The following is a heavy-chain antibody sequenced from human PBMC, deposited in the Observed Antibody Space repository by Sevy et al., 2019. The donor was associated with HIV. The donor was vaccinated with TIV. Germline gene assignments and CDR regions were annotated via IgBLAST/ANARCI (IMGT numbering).Heavy chain of an antibody. Sequence: GGSLRLSCAASGFTFSSYSMNWVRQAPGKGLEWVSSISSSSSYIYYADSVKGRFTISRDNAKNSLYLQMNSLRAEDTAVYYCARGSYGARYSGSHHGDYYYYYMDVWGEGTTVTVSS. CDR2: ISSSSSYI. CDR3: ARGSYGARYSGSHHGDYYYYYMDV. V-gene: IGHV3-21*01. J-gene: IGHJ6*03. D-gene: IGHD1-26*01. CDR1: GFTFSSYS.